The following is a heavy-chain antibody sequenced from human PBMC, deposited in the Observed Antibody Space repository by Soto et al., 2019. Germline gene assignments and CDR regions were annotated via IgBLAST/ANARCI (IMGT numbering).Heavy chain of an antibody. J-gene: IGHJ4*02. CDR1: GFTFSSYG. V-gene: IGHV3-33*01. D-gene: IGHD6-19*01. CDR2: IWYDGSNK. CDR3: ARVLGYSSGWYAVGLDY. Sequence: QVPLVESGGGVVQPGRSLRLSCAASGFTFSSYGMHWVRQAPGKGLEWVAVIWYDGSNKYYADSVKGRFTISRDNSKNTLYLQMNSLRAEDTAVYYCARVLGYSSGWYAVGLDYWGQGTLVTVSS.